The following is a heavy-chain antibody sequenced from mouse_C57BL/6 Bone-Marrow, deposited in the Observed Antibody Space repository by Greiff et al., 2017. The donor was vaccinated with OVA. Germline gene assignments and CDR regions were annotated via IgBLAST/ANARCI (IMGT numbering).Heavy chain of an antibody. Sequence: QVQLQQPGAELVKPGASVKLSCKASGYTFTSYWMQWVKQRPGQGLAWIGEIDPSDSYTNYNQKFKGKATLTVDTSSSTAYMQLSSLTSEDSAVYYCARLIITTVEAYWGQGTLVTVSA. J-gene: IGHJ3*01. CDR2: IDPSDSYT. CDR3: ARLIITTVEAY. D-gene: IGHD1-1*01. V-gene: IGHV1-50*01. CDR1: GYTFTSYW.